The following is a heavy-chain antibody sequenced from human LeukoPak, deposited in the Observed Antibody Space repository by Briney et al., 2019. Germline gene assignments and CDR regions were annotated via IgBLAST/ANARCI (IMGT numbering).Heavy chain of an antibody. J-gene: IGHJ4*02. CDR1: GGSFSGYY. CDR2: INHSGST. Sequence: SETLSLTCAVYGGSFSGYYWSWIRQPPGKGLEWIGEINHSGSTNYNPSLKSRVTISVDTSKNQFSLKLSSVTAADTAAYYCARGGDSGYDYTRGTYFDYWGQGTLVTVSS. V-gene: IGHV4-34*01. D-gene: IGHD5-12*01. CDR3: ARGGDSGYDYTRGTYFDY.